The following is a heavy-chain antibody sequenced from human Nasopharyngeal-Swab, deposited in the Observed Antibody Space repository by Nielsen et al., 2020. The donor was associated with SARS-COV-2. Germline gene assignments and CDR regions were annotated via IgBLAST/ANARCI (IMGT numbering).Heavy chain of an antibody. CDR2: IKQDGSEK. J-gene: IGHJ6*02. D-gene: IGHD4-17*01. CDR3: ARRRLRLSYYYYGMGV. Sequence: WIRQPPGKGLEWVANIKQDGSEKYYVDSVKGRFTISRDNAKNSLYLQMNSLRAEDTAVYYCARRRLRLSYYYYGMGVWGQGTTVTVSS. V-gene: IGHV3-7*01.